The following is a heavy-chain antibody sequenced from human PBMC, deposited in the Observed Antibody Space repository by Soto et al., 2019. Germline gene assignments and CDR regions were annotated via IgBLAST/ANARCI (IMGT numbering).Heavy chain of an antibody. D-gene: IGHD3-3*01. V-gene: IGHV4-30-4*01. CDR1: GVSISSGDYY. J-gene: IGHJ6*02. CDR2: IYYSGST. Sequence: SETLSLTCTVSGVSISSGDYYWSWIRQPPGKGLEWIGYIYYSGSTYYNPSLKSRVTISVDTSKNQFSLKLSSVTAADTAVYYCARGPSFWSGYDYGMDVWGQGTTVTV. CDR3: ARGPSFWSGYDYGMDV.